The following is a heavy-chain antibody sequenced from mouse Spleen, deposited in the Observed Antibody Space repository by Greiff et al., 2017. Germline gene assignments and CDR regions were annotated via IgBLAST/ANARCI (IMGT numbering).Heavy chain of an antibody. Sequence: QVQLQQSGAELARPGASVKMSCKASGYTFTSYTMHWVKQRPGQGLEWIGYINPSSGYTKYNQKFKDKATLTADKSSSTAYMQLSSLTSEDSAVYYCAGYYGNSYAMDYWGQGTTLTVSS. CDR3: AGYYGNSYAMDY. D-gene: IGHD2-1*01. CDR1: GYTFTSYT. J-gene: IGHJ2*01. V-gene: IGHV1-4*01. CDR2: INPSSGYT.